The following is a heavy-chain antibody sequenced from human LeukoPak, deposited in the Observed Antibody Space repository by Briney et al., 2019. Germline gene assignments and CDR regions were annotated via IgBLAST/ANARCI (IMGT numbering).Heavy chain of an antibody. CDR1: GFTFSSYA. D-gene: IGHD2-2*01. CDR2: MSGSGGST. J-gene: IGHJ4*02. Sequence: GGSLRLSCAASGFTFSSYAMTWVRQAPGKGLEWVSAMSGSGGSTYYTDSVKGRFTISRDNSKNTLHLQMTSLRAEDTAVYYCAKGDLGYCSSNNCNDYWGQGTLVTISS. CDR3: AKGDLGYCSSNNCNDY. V-gene: IGHV3-23*01.